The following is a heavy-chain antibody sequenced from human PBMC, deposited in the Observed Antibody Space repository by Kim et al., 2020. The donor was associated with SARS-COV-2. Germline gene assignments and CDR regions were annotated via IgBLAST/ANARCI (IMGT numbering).Heavy chain of an antibody. CDR1: GGSISSSSYY. CDR3: ARGYCSSTSCYFDY. Sequence: SETLSLTCTVSGGSISSSSYYWGWIRQPPGKGLEWIGSIYYSGSTYYNPSRKSRVTISVDTSKNQFSLKLSSVTAADTAVYYCARGYCSSTSCYFDYWGQGTLVTVSS. D-gene: IGHD2-2*01. V-gene: IGHV4-39*01. CDR2: IYYSGST. J-gene: IGHJ4*02.